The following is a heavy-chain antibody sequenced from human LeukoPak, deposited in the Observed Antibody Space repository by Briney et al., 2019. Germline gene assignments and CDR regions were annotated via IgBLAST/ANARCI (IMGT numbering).Heavy chain of an antibody. D-gene: IGHD6-19*01. CDR2: MYSSGCT. V-gene: IGHV3-53*01. Sequence: GGSVRLFCAVCGFTVSGNYMSWVRQAAGKGLEWVSVMYSSGCTDYADSVKGRFTIPRDNYKNTLYLQMNGLRAEDTAVYYCAREGGPYSSTLRGQWGQGTLVTVSS. J-gene: IGHJ4*02. CDR3: AREGGPYSSTLRGQ. CDR1: GFTVSGNY.